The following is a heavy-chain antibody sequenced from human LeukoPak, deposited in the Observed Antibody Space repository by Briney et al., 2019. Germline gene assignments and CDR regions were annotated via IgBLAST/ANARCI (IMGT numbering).Heavy chain of an antibody. Sequence: SETLSLTCTVSGDSISSSSNYWAWIRQPPGKGLEWIGSIYNSGSTYYNPSLKSRVTISVDRSKNQFSLRLNSVTAADTAVYYCARDRYGDHTYFDYWGQGTLVTVSS. D-gene: IGHD4-17*01. CDR2: IYNSGST. J-gene: IGHJ4*02. CDR3: ARDRYGDHTYFDY. V-gene: IGHV4-39*07. CDR1: GDSISSSSNY.